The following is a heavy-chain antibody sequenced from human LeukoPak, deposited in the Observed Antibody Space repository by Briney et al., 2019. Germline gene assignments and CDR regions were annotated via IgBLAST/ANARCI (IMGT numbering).Heavy chain of an antibody. CDR3: AGAVACNYYFDY. V-gene: IGHV1-46*01. CDR2: INPSGGST. D-gene: IGHD6-19*01. CDR1: GYTFTSYY. J-gene: IGHJ4*03. Sequence: ASVKVSCKASGYTFTSYYMHWVRQAPGQGLEWMGIINPSGGSTSYAQKFQGRVTMTRDMSTSTVYMELSSLRSEDTAVYYCAGAVACNYYFDYWGQGTLVTVSS.